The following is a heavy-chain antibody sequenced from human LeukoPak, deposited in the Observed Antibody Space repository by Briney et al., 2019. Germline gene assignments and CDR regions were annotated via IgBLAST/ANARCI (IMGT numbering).Heavy chain of an antibody. CDR1: EYTFTDYG. J-gene: IGHJ4*02. CDR2: INTDTGNP. D-gene: IGHD2-21*01. V-gene: IGHV7-4-1*02. CDR3: AKKVIGIGVFDY. Sequence: ASVKVSCKASEYTFTDYGVSWVRQAPGQGLEWMGWINTDTGNPTFAQGFTGRFVFSLDTSVSTAYLQISSLKTEDTAIYYCAKKVIGIGVFDYWGQGTLVTVSS.